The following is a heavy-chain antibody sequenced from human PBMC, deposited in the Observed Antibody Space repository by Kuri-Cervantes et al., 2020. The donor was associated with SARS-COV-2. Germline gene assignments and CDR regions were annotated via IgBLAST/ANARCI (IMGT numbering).Heavy chain of an antibody. J-gene: IGHJ4*02. CDR1: GSTFRRYA. Sequence: GESLKISCAASGSTFRRYAMHWVRQAPGKGLEWVAFISNDGTNKDYLASGKGRFTISRDNSQNTLYLQMQSLRSEDSAFYYCARDRLGVHDSWGQGTLVTVSS. CDR2: ISNDGTNK. D-gene: IGHD2-8*01. V-gene: IGHV3-30*03. CDR3: ARDRLGVHDS.